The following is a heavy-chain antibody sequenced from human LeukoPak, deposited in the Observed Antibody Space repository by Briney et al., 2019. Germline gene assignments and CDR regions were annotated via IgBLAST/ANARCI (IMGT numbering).Heavy chain of an antibody. CDR3: ARALARGVGPRGPYYYGMDV. D-gene: IGHD1-26*01. Sequence: SETLSLTCTVSGDSISSCTYYWVWIRQPPGKGLEWIGSMYYSGSTYYNPSLKSRVTISVDTSKDQFSLNLRSVTAADTAVYYCARALARGVGPRGPYYYGMDVWGQGTTVTVSS. V-gene: IGHV4-39*01. CDR1: GDSISSCTYY. CDR2: MYYSGST. J-gene: IGHJ6*02.